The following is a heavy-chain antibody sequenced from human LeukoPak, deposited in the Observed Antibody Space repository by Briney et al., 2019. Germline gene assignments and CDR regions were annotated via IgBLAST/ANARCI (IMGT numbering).Heavy chain of an antibody. CDR3: ARSSSSWN. Sequence: PSQTLSLTCTVSGGSISSGSYYWSWIRQPAGKGLEWIGRIYTSGSTNYNPSLTSRVTISVDTSKNQFSLKLSSVTAADTAVYYCARSSSSWNWGQGTLVTVSS. J-gene: IGHJ4*02. D-gene: IGHD6-13*01. V-gene: IGHV4-61*02. CDR1: GGSISSGSYY. CDR2: IYTSGST.